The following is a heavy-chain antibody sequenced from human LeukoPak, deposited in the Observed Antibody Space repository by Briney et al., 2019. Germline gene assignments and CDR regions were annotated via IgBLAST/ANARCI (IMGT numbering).Heavy chain of an antibody. CDR2: INRDGSTT. Sequence: PGGSLRLSCAASGFTFSNYWVHWVRQAPGKGLVWASRINRDGSTTKYADSVKGRFTVSRDNVKNTLNLQMNSLRAEDTAVYYCARDKKSGESSEIDYWGQGTLVTVSS. D-gene: IGHD3-10*01. CDR3: ARDKKSGESSEIDY. V-gene: IGHV3-74*03. CDR1: GFTFSNYW. J-gene: IGHJ4*02.